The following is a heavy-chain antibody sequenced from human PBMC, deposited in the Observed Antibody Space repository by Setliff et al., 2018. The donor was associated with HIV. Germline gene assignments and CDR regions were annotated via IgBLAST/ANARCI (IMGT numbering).Heavy chain of an antibody. D-gene: IGHD1-26*01. CDR2: IYYSGST. CDR1: GASISTSSFF. Sequence: PSETLSLTCTVSGASISTSSFFWGWIRQPPGKGLEWIGSIYYSGSTSYNPSLKSRVTISIDTSKSQFSLKLSSLTAADTAVYYCARVRAVGPTTAYFDYWGQGTLVT. V-gene: IGHV4-39*07. J-gene: IGHJ4*02. CDR3: ARVRAVGPTTAYFDY.